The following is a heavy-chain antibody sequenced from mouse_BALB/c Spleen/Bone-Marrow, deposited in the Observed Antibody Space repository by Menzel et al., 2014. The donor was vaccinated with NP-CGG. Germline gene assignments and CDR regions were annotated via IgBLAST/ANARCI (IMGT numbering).Heavy chain of an antibody. D-gene: IGHD2-4*01. CDR2: ISCYNGAT. CDR3: ASPIYYDSWFAY. CDR1: GYSFTGYY. Sequence: LVKTGASVKISCKASGYSFTGYYIHWVKPSHGKSLEWIGYISCYNGATSYNQKFKGKATFTVDTSSSTAYVQFNSLTSEDSAVYYCASPIYYDSWFAYWGQGTLVTVSA. J-gene: IGHJ3*01. V-gene: IGHV1S34*01.